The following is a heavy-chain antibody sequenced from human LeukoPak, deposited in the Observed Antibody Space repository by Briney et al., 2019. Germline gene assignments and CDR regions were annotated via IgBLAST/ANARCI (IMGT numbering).Heavy chain of an antibody. CDR2: INPNSGGT. V-gene: IGHV1-2*02. D-gene: IGHD2-15*01. Sequence: ASVKVSCKATGYTFTAYYMHWVRQAPGQGLEWMGWINPNSGGTNYAQKFQGRVTMTRDTSISTAYMELSRLRSDDTAVYYCARARIVVVVAALRGSWFDPWGQGTLVTVSS. CDR3: ARARIVVVVAALRGSWFDP. J-gene: IGHJ5*02. CDR1: GYTFTAYY.